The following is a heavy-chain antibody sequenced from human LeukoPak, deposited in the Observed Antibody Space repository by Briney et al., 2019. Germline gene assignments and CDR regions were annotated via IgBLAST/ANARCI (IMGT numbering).Heavy chain of an antibody. CDR1: GGSISSSSYY. D-gene: IGHD3-10*01. CDR3: ARDDLERFGESGRYYYGMDV. Sequence: SETLSLTCTVSGGSISSSSYYWGWIRQPPGKGLEWIGSIYYSGNTNYNPSLKSRVTISVDTSKNQLSLKLNSVTAADTAMYYCARDDLERFGESGRYYYGMDVWGQGTTVTVSS. V-gene: IGHV4-39*07. CDR2: IYYSGNT. J-gene: IGHJ6*02.